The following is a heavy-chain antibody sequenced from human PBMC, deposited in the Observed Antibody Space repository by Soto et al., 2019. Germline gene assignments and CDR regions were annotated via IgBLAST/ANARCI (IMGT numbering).Heavy chain of an antibody. J-gene: IGHJ6*02. Sequence: ASVKVSCKASGYTFTSYGISWVRQAPGQGLEWMGWISAYNGNTNYAQKLQGRVTMTTDTSTSTAYMELRSLRSDDTAVHYCARTRGSHHLYYYYGMDVWGQGTTVTVSS. CDR1: GYTFTSYG. CDR2: ISAYNGNT. V-gene: IGHV1-18*01. CDR3: ARTRGSHHLYYYYGMDV. D-gene: IGHD2-2*01.